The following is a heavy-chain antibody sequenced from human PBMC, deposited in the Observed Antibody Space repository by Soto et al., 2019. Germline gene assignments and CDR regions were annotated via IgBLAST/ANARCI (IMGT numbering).Heavy chain of an antibody. CDR3: ARDQQQLASYYYYYYGMDV. D-gene: IGHD6-13*01. V-gene: IGHV3-30*03. CDR2: ISYDGSNK. J-gene: IGHJ6*02. Sequence: GGSLRLSCAASGFTFSSYGMHWVRQAPGKGLEWVAVISYDGSNKYYADTVKGRFTISRDNSKNTLYLQMNSLRAEDTAVYYCARDQQQLASYYYYYYGMDVWGQGTTVTVSS. CDR1: GFTFSSYG.